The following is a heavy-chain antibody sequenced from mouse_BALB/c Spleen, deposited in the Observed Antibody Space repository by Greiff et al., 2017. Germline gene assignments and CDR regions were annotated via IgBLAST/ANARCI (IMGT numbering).Heavy chain of an antibody. CDR3: ARGGYDYGFAY. Sequence: QVQLQQSGAELVRPGTSVKVSCKASGYAFTNYLIEWVKQRPGQGLEWIGVINPGSGGTNYNEKFKGKATLTADKSSSTAYMQLSSLTSDDSAVYFCARGGYDYGFAYWGQGTLVTVSA. D-gene: IGHD2-4*01. CDR2: INPGSGGT. CDR1: GYAFTNYL. V-gene: IGHV1-54*01. J-gene: IGHJ3*01.